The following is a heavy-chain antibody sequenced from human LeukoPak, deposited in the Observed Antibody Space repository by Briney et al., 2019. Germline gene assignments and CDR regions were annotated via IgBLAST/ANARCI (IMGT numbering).Heavy chain of an antibody. J-gene: IGHJ6*02. D-gene: IGHD6-19*01. CDR2: INTNTGNP. Sequence: ASVKVSCKASGYTFTSYAMYCVRQAPGQGLEWMGWINTNTGNPTYAQGFTGRFVFSLDTSVSTAYLQICSLKAEDTAVYYCAGDLAVAGPPNYYYYYGMDVWGQGTTVTVSS. CDR3: AGDLAVAGPPNYYYYYGMDV. V-gene: IGHV7-4-1*01. CDR1: GYTFTSYA.